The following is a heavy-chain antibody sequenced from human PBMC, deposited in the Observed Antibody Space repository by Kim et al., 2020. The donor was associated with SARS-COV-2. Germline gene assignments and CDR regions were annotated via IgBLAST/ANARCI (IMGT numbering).Heavy chain of an antibody. CDR3: TRECVVGLPYYFDY. D-gene: IGHD1-26*01. CDR2: IRSKAYGGTT. V-gene: IGHV3-49*03. Sequence: GGSLRLSCTASGFTFGDYAMSWFRQAPGKGLEWVGFIRSKAYGGTTEYAASVKGRFTISRDDSKSIAYLQMNSLKTEDTAVYYCTRECVVGLPYYFDYWGQGTLVTVSS. J-gene: IGHJ4*02. CDR1: GFTFGDYA.